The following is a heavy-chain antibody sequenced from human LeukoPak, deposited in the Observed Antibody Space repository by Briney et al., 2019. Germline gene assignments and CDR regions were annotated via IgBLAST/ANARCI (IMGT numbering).Heavy chain of an antibody. CDR1: GYTFTDYY. J-gene: IGHJ3*02. CDR3: ARAYDYGGKRDSFDI. D-gene: IGHD4-23*01. V-gene: IGHV1-2*02. CDR2: INPLSGGI. Sequence: GASVNVSCKASGYTFTDYYMHGVRQAPGQGLEWMGWINPLSGGICFAQRFQGRVTMTRDTSISTAYMELSRLRSDDTGVYYCARAYDYGGKRDSFDIWGRGKMVTVSS.